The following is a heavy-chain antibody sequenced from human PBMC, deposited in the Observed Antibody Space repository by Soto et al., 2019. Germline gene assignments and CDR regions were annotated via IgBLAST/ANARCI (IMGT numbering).Heavy chain of an antibody. CDR2: IYYSGST. CDR3: ARPNLLYSSAPYAFDY. V-gene: IGHV4-39*01. CDR1: GGSISSSSYY. J-gene: IGHJ4*02. Sequence: LSLTCTVSGGSISSSSYYWVWIRQPPGKGLEWIGSIYYSGSTYYNPSLKSRVTISVDTSKNQFSLKLSSVTAADTAVYYCARPNLLYSSAPYAFDYWGQGTLVTV. D-gene: IGHD6-25*01.